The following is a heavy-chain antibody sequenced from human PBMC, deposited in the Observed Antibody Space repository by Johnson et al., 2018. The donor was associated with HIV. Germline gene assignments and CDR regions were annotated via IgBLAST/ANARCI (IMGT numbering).Heavy chain of an antibody. CDR2: ISWNSDNI. Sequence: VLLVESGGGVVQPGRSPRLSCAASGFTFDDYAMHWVRQAPGKGLEWVSGISWNSDNIAYADSVRGRFTIARDNAKNSLHLQMNSLRAEDTAMYYCARVSSIAALWDAFDIWGQGTMVTVSS. J-gene: IGHJ3*02. CDR1: GFTFDDYA. V-gene: IGHV3-9*01. D-gene: IGHD6-6*01. CDR3: ARVSSIAALWDAFDI.